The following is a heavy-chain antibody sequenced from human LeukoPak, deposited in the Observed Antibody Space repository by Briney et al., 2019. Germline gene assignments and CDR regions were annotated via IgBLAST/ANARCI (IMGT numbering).Heavy chain of an antibody. CDR1: GGSFSGYY. V-gene: IGHV4-34*01. CDR3: ARAPMYYYDSSGSVDY. CDR2: INHSGST. Sequence: SETLSLTCAVYGGSFSGYYWSWIRQPPGKGLEWIGEINHSGSTNYNPSLKSRVTISVDTSKNQFSLKLSSVTAADTAVYYCARAPMYYYDSSGSVDYWGQGTLVTVSS. D-gene: IGHD3-22*01. J-gene: IGHJ4*02.